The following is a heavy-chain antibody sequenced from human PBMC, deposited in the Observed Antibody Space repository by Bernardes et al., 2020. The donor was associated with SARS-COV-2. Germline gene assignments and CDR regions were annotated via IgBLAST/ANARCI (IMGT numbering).Heavy chain of an antibody. J-gene: IGHJ5*02. Sequence: SVKVSCKASGGTFNSYTISWVRQAPGQGLEWMGGITPMFGTPNYAQKFQGRVTVTADKSTSTVYMILSSLRSEDTDVYYCARGGTVGARVWFDPWGQGTLVTVSA. CDR2: ITPMFGTP. CDR3: ARGGTVGARVWFDP. CDR1: GGTFNSYT. D-gene: IGHD1-26*01. V-gene: IGHV1-69*06.